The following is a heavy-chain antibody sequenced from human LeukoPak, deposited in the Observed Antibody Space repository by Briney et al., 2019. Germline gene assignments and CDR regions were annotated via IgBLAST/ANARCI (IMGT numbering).Heavy chain of an antibody. CDR3: ARDCRSDGKCYSDFDF. CDR2: VSGSGGST. V-gene: IGHV3-23*01. D-gene: IGHD2-15*01. J-gene: IGHJ4*02. CDR1: GLTFSNYA. Sequence: PAGSLRLSCAASGLTFSNYAMSWVRQAPGQGLEWVSGVSGSGGSTYYADSVKGRFTISRDNSKNTLYLQMNSLRAEDTAVYYCARDCRSDGKCYSDFDFWGQGTLVTVSS.